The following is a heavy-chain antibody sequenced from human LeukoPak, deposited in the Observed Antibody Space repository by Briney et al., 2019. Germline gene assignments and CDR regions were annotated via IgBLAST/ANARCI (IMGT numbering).Heavy chain of an antibody. CDR1: GFTFSGHW. CDR3: ARGYASGSYPFDY. J-gene: IGHJ4*02. Sequence: GGSLRLSCAASGFTFSGHWMHWVRQAPGKGLVWVSRINSDGSTTNYADSVKGRFTISRDNAKNTLYLQMNSLRAEDTAVYYCARGYASGSYPFDYWGQGTLVTVSS. V-gene: IGHV3-74*01. CDR2: INSDGSTT. D-gene: IGHD3-10*01.